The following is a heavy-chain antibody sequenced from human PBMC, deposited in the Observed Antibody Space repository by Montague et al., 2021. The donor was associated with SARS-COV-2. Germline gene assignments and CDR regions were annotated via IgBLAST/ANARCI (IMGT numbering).Heavy chain of an antibody. CDR3: ARSWEQWLLWGYYFDY. J-gene: IGHJ4*02. CDR2: IYYSGST. Sequence: SETLSLTCTVSGGSISSSSYYWGWIRQPPGKGLEWIGSIYYSGSTYYNPSLQSRVTISVDTSKNQFSLKLSSVTAADTAVYYCARSWEQWLLWGYYFDYWGQGTLVTVSS. CDR1: GGSISSSSYY. D-gene: IGHD6-19*01. V-gene: IGHV4-39*01.